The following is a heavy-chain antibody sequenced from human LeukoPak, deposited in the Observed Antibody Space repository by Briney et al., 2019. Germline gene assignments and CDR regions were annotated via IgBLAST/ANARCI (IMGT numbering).Heavy chain of an antibody. CDR2: IYYSGST. CDR1: GDSITNSW. Sequence: SETLSLTCTVSGDSITNSWWSWVRQSPGKGLEWIGYIYYSGSTNYNPSLKSRVTISVDTSKNQFSLKLSSVTAADTAVYYCARELGYCSSTSCYSGWFDPWGQGTLVTVSS. V-gene: IGHV4-59*01. CDR3: ARELGYCSSTSCYSGWFDP. J-gene: IGHJ5*02. D-gene: IGHD2-2*02.